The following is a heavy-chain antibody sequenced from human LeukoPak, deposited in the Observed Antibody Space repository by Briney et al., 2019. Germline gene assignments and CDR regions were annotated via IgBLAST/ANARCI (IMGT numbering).Heavy chain of an antibody. Sequence: GASLRLPCAASGFTFSSYAMSWVRQAPGKGLEWVSAISGSGGSTYYADSVKGRFTISRDNSKNTLYLQMNSLRAEDTAVYYCARATVPAVRAEYFQHWGQGTLVTVSS. CDR2: ISGSGGST. CDR3: ARATVPAVRAEYFQH. V-gene: IGHV3-23*01. D-gene: IGHD2-2*01. CDR1: GFTFSSYA. J-gene: IGHJ1*01.